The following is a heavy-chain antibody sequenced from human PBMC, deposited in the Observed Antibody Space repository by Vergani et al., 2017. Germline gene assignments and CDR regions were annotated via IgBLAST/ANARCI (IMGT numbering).Heavy chain of an antibody. CDR2: ISWNSGSI. CDR3: AXDIGDLWFGELLACFDY. V-gene: IGHV3-9*01. D-gene: IGHD3-10*01. Sequence: EVQLVESGGGLVQPGRSLRLSCAASGFTFDDYAMHWVRQAPGKGLEWVSGISWNSGSIGYADSVKGRFTISRDNAKNSLYLQMNRLRAEDTALYYCAXDIGDLWFGELLACFDYWGQGTLVTVSS. J-gene: IGHJ4*02. CDR1: GFTFDDYA.